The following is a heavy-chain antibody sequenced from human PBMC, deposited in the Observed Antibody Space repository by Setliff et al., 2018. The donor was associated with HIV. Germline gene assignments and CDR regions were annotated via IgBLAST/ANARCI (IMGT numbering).Heavy chain of an antibody. CDR3: ATVFYYNSESYSLDY. D-gene: IGHD3-10*01. CDR1: GGTFNNYA. CDR2: VIPLFGTT. V-gene: IGHV1-69*13. Sequence: SVEVSCKASGGTFNNYAISWVRQAPGQGLEWVGGVIPLFGTTNYAQKFQGRVTITADESTNTAHMELNSLRSIDTAMYYCATVFYYNSESYSLDYWGQGMLVTVSS. J-gene: IGHJ4*02.